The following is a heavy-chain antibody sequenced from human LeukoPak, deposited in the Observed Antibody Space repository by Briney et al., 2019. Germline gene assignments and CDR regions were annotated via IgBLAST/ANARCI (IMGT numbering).Heavy chain of an antibody. CDR3: AKAVNNGFGGGFDS. CDR2: ISWDGGTT. J-gene: IGHJ4*02. CDR1: GFTFDDYA. V-gene: IGHV3-43D*03. D-gene: IGHD3-10*01. Sequence: GGSLRLFCAASGFTFDDYAMHWVRQAPGKGLEWVSLISWDGGTTYYADSVKGRFTISRDNSKNSLFLQMNSLTAEDTALYYCAKAVNNGFGGGFDSWGQGTLVTVSS.